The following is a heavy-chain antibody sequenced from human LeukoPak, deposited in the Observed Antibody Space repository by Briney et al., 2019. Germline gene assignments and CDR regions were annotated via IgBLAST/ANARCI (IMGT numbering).Heavy chain of an antibody. V-gene: IGHV3-9*01. D-gene: IGHD5-12*01. CDR1: GFTFDDYA. Sequence: GGSLRLSCAASGFTFDDYAMHWVRQAPGKGLEWVSGISWNSGSIGYADSVEGRFTISRDNAKNSLYLQMNSLRAEDTAVYYCARNRGYGDYVEFWGQGTLVTVSS. CDR2: ISWNSGSI. J-gene: IGHJ4*02. CDR3: ARNRGYGDYVEF.